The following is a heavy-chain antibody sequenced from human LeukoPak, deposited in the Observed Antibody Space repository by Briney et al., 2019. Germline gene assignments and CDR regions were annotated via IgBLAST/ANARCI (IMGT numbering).Heavy chain of an antibody. J-gene: IGHJ6*02. CDR1: GFTFRSYY. CDR2: INSDGSST. CDR3: ARGNYYGMDV. V-gene: IGHV3-74*01. Sequence: GGSLRLSCAASGFTFRSYYMHWVRQAPGKGLVWVSRINSDGSSTSYAASVKGRFTISRDNATLYLQMNSLRAEDTAVYYCARGNYYGMDVWGQGTTVTVSS.